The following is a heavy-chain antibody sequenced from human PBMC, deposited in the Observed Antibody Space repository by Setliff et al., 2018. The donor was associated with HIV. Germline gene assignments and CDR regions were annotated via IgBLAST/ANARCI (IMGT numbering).Heavy chain of an antibody. CDR1: GYTFTRYD. Sequence: ASVKVSCKASGYTFTRYDINWVRQATGQGPEWMGWMNPNSANTGYAQKFQGRVTMTRNTSISTAYMELSSLRSDDTAVYYCAKDPQYRHHSYGPYYFDYWGQGTLVTVSS. CDR3: AKDPQYRHHSYGPYYFDY. V-gene: IGHV1-8*01. CDR2: MNPNSANT. J-gene: IGHJ4*02. D-gene: IGHD5-18*01.